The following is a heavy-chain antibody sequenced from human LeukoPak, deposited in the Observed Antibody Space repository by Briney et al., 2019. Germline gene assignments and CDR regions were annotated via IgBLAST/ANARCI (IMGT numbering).Heavy chain of an antibody. CDR3: ARGGYGPRYYGMDV. CDR1: GFTFSSCA. D-gene: IGHD6-13*01. CDR2: IWYDGSNK. V-gene: IGHV3-33*08. Sequence: GGSLRLSCAASGFTFSSCAMYWVRQAPGKGLEWVAVIWYDGSNKYYADSVKGRFTISRDTSKNTLYLQMNSLRVEDTAVYYCARGGYGPRYYGMDVWGQGTTVTVSS. J-gene: IGHJ6*02.